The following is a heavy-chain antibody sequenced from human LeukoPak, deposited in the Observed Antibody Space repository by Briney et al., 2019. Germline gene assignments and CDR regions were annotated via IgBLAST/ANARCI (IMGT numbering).Heavy chain of an antibody. CDR3: ARALEEQLVREYYYYGMDV. D-gene: IGHD6-13*01. Sequence: GGSLRLSCAASGFTFSDYYMSWIRQAPGKGLEWVSYISSSGSTIYYADSVKGRFTISRDNAKNSLYLQMNNLRAEDTAVYYCARALEEQLVREYYYYGMDVWGQGTTVTVSS. CDR1: GFTFSDYY. J-gene: IGHJ6*02. CDR2: ISSSGSTI. V-gene: IGHV3-11*01.